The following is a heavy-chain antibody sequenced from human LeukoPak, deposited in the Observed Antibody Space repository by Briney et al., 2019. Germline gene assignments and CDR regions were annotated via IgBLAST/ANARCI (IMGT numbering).Heavy chain of an antibody. D-gene: IGHD6-13*01. CDR3: ARLSHSSSWYLEYFQH. V-gene: IGHV3-21*01. Sequence: KPGGSLRLSCAASGFTFSSYSMNWVRQAPGKGLEWVSSISSSSSYIYYADSVKGRFTISRDNAKNSLYLQMNSLRAEDTAVYYCARLSHSSSWYLEYFQHWGQGTLVTVSS. J-gene: IGHJ1*01. CDR1: GFTFSSYS. CDR2: ISSSSSYI.